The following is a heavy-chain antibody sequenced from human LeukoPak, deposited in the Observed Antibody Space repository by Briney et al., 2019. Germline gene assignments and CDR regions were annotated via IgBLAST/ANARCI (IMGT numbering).Heavy chain of an antibody. CDR2: MSSSGSHI. V-gene: IGHV3-21*01. CDR1: GFTFSRSS. CDR3: ARVYRFGSSGYDY. J-gene: IGHJ4*02. Sequence: PGGSLRLSCAASGFTFSRSSMNWVRQAPGKGLEWVSSMSSSGSHIYYADSVKGRFTISRDNAKNSLYLQMNSLRAEDAAVYYCARVYRFGSSGYDYWGQGTLVTVSS. D-gene: IGHD6-19*01.